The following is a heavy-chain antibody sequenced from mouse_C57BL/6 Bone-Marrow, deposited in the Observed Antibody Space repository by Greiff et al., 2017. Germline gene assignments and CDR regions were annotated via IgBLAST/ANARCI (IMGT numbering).Heavy chain of an antibody. CDR3: ARRPVVADYYAMDY. CDR1: GYTFTNYW. J-gene: IGHJ4*01. D-gene: IGHD1-1*01. V-gene: IGHV1-63*01. CDR2: IYPGGGYT. Sequence: LQESGAELVRPGTSVKMSCKASGYTFTNYWIGWAKQRPGHGLEWIGDIYPGGGYTNYNEKFKGKATLTADKSSSTAYMQFSSLTSEDSAIYYCARRPVVADYYAMDYWGQGTSVTVSS.